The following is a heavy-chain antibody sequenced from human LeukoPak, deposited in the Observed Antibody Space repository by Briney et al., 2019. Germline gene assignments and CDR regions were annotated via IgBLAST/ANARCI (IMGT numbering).Heavy chain of an antibody. CDR2: IYTSGST. CDR1: DGSINGYY. J-gene: IGHJ4*02. CDR3: ARVGDSSSRYDY. D-gene: IGHD6-6*01. Sequence: SETLSLTCTVSDGSINGYYWSWIRQPPGKGLEWIGRIYTSGSTNYNPSLKSRVTISVDTSKNQFSLKLSSVTAADTAVYYCARVGDSSSRYDYWGQGTLVTVSS. V-gene: IGHV4-4*08.